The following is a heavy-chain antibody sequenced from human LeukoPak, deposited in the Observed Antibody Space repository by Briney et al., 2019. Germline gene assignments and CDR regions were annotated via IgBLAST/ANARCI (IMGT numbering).Heavy chain of an antibody. CDR3: TRGSSYSSGV. CDR1: GFTFSTYS. D-gene: IGHD3-22*01. Sequence: PGGSLRVSCAASGFTFSTYSMNWVRQAPGKGLEWISHISGSSSIIYYADSVKGRFTISRDNAKNSLYLQMNSLRVEDTAVYYCTRGSSYSSGVWGQGTLVTVSS. CDR2: ISGSSSII. J-gene: IGHJ4*02. V-gene: IGHV3-48*01.